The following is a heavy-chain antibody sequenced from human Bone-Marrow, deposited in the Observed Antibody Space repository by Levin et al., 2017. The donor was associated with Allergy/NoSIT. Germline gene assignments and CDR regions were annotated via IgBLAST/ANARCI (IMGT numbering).Heavy chain of an antibody. CDR2: ISVSAGST. V-gene: IGHV3-23*01. CDR1: GFTFASYA. J-gene: IGHJ2*01. Sequence: PGGSLRLSCAASGFTFASYAMSWVRRAPGKGLEWVSGISVSAGSTYYADSVKGRFTISRDNSKNTLYLQMNSLRAEDTAVYYCAKAPWGTTVTYWYFDLWGRGTLVTVSS. D-gene: IGHD4-17*01. CDR3: AKAPWGTTVTYWYFDL.